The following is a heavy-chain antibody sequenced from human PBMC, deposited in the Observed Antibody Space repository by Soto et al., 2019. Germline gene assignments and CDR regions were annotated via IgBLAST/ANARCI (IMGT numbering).Heavy chain of an antibody. D-gene: IGHD3-16*01. V-gene: IGHV3-74*01. Sequence: GGSLRLSCAASGFTFSNSWMHWVRQVSGKGLEWVSRINADGTSTSYADSVKGRFTISRDSAGNALHLTMNYLSAEDTGVYFCARDIGFDYVNWGQGTLVTVSS. J-gene: IGHJ4*02. CDR1: GFTFSNSW. CDR3: ARDIGFDYVN. CDR2: INADGTST.